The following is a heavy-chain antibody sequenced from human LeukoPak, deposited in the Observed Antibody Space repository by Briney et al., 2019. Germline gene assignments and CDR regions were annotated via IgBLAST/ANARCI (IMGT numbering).Heavy chain of an antibody. CDR3: TRDYWFDS. CDR1: GFTFNNYP. Sequence: GGSLRLSCAASGFTFNNYPMHWVRQAPGKGLEWVSTISTTSDFIYCADSVKGRFSISRDNAKDSLYLQMNSVRAEDTAVYYCTRDYWFDSWGQGTLVTVPS. J-gene: IGHJ5*01. V-gene: IGHV3-21*01. CDR2: ISTTSDFI.